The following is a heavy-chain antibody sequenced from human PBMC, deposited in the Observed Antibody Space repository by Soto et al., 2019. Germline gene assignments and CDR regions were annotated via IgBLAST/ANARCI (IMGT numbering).Heavy chain of an antibody. V-gene: IGHV4-31*03. CDR2: IHYSGST. CDR1: LGSLSIGDSY. Sequence: TLFPTCTVSLGSLSIGDSYLSWSRQHPGKGLERIGYIHYSGSTYYNPSLKRRVIISVDTSKNQFSLKLSSVTASDTAVYYCARLSGGSSWFFYWGQGTLVTVSS. D-gene: IGHD6-13*01. J-gene: IGHJ4*02. CDR3: ARLSGGSSWFFY.